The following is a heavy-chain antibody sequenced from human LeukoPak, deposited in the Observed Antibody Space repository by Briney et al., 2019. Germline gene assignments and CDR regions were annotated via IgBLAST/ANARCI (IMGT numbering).Heavy chain of an antibody. CDR1: GGSISSYY. Sequence: SETLSLTCTVSGGSISSYYWSWIRQPPGKGLEWIGSIYYSGSTYYNPSLKSRVTISVDTSKNQFSLKLSSVTAADTAVYYCASVGMVGATIYFDYWGQGTLVTVSS. CDR2: IYYSGST. V-gene: IGHV4-39*01. J-gene: IGHJ4*02. CDR3: ASVGMVGATIYFDY. D-gene: IGHD1-26*01.